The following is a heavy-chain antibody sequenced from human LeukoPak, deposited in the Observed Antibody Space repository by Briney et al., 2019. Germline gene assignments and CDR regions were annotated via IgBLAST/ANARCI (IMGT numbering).Heavy chain of an antibody. V-gene: IGHV4-34*01. J-gene: IGHJ5*02. CDR1: GGSFSGYY. D-gene: IGHD6-19*01. CDR3: ARHAAVEGSSGWSPLWWFDP. CDR2: INHSGST. Sequence: SETLSLTCAVYGGSFSGYYWSWIRQPPGKGLEWIGEINHSGSTNYNPSLKSRVTISVDTSKNQFSLKLSSVTAADTAVYYCARHAAVEGSSGWSPLWWFDPWGQGTLVTVSS.